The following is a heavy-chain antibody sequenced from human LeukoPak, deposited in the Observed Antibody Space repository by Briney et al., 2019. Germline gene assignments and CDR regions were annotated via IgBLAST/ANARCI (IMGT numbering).Heavy chain of an antibody. CDR3: AMLWDIVVVPAAGDIAVAGSNY. J-gene: IGHJ4*02. Sequence: ASVKVSCKASGYTFTGYYMHWVRQAPGQGLEWMGWINPNSGGTNYAQKSQGRVTMTRDTSISTAYMELSRLRSDDTAVYYCAMLWDIVVVPAAGDIAVAGSNYWGQGTLVTVSS. CDR2: INPNSGGT. D-gene: IGHD2-2*01. CDR1: GYTFTGYY. V-gene: IGHV1-2*02.